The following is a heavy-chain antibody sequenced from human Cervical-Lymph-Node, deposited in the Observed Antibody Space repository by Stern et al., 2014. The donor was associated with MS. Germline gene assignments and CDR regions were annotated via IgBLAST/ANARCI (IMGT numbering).Heavy chain of an antibody. CDR1: GGSFNNYY. CDR3: ARVDDCSGGTCFSTSWFDP. D-gene: IGHD2-15*01. J-gene: IGHJ5*02. V-gene: IGHV4-59*01. CDR2: IYQDGST. Sequence: QVQLQESGPGLVKPSEPLSLTCTVSGGSFNNYYWSWIRQPPGKGLEWIGYIYQDGSTKYNPSLKSRVTISLHTSKKQFSLRLTSVTAADTAVYYCARVDDCSGGTCFSTSWFDPWGQGTLVTVSS.